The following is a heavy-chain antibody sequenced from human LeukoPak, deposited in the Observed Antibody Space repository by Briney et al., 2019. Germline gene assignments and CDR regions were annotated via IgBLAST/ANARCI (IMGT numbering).Heavy chain of an antibody. V-gene: IGHV3-53*04. D-gene: IGHD3-22*01. CDR3: ARGRQGHYYDSSGYYYDY. Sequence: GGSLRLSCAASGFTVSSNYMSWVRQAPGKGLEWVSVIYSGGSTYYADSVKGRFTISRHNSKNTLYLQMNSLRAEDTAGYYCARGRQGHYYDSSGYYYDYWGQGTLVTVSS. CDR2: IYSGGST. CDR1: GFTVSSNY. J-gene: IGHJ4*02.